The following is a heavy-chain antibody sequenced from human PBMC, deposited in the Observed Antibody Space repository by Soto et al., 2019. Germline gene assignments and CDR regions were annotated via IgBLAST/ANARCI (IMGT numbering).Heavy chain of an antibody. CDR3: ARDGPDNGCSSFLDY. V-gene: IGHV3-33*01. CDR2: IWHDGSDI. D-gene: IGHD6-6*01. J-gene: IGHJ4*02. CDR1: GFTFSTSV. Sequence: GGSLRLSCAGSGFTFSTSVMHWVRQAPGKGLEWLAVIWHDGSDISYGDSVRGRFTISRDNSKNTLYLEMDNVREEDTAVYFCARDGPDNGCSSFLDYWGQGTLVTVSS.